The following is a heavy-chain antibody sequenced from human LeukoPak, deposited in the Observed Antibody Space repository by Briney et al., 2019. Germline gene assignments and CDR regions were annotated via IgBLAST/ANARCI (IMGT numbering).Heavy chain of an antibody. V-gene: IGHV4-34*01. D-gene: IGHD3-3*01. J-gene: IGHJ6*03. Sequence: SETLSLTCAVYGGSFSGYYWSWIRQPPGKGLEWIGEINHSGGTNYNPSLKSRVTISVDTSKYQFSLTLSSVTAADTAVYYCARGGRITIFGVVTYYYYMDVWGKGTTVTVSS. CDR2: INHSGGT. CDR1: GGSFSGYY. CDR3: ARGGRITIFGVVTYYYYMDV.